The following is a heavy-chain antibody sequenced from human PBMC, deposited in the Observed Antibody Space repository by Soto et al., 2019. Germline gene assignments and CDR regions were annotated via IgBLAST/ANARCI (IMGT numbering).Heavy chain of an antibody. J-gene: IGHJ4*02. CDR3: AKGPDYYDSSGYYY. V-gene: IGHV3-23*01. Sequence: VGSLRLSCAASGFTFSSYAMSWVRQAPGKGPEWVSAISGSGGSTYYADSVKGRFTISRDNSKNTLYLQMNSLRAEDTAVYYCAKGPDYYDSSGYYYWGQGTLVTVSS. CDR1: GFTFSSYA. D-gene: IGHD3-22*01. CDR2: ISGSGGST.